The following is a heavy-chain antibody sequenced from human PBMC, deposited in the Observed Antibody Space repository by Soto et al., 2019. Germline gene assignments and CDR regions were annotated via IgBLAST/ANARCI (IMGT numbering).Heavy chain of an antibody. CDR3: ARHFSDYFDY. D-gene: IGHD3-3*01. CDR1: GYGLTNYW. Sequence: GESLKISCKVSGYGLTNYWLGWVRQMPGRGLEWMGIIYPGDSDARYSPSFQGQVTISVDKSINTAYLQWSNLKASDTAMYYCARHFSDYFDYWGQGSPVTVCS. V-gene: IGHV5-51*01. CDR2: IYPGDSDA. J-gene: IGHJ4*02.